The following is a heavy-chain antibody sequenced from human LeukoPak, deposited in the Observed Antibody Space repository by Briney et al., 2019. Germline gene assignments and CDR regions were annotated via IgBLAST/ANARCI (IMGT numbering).Heavy chain of an antibody. CDR1: GGSISSYY. J-gene: IGHJ4*02. Sequence: PSETLSLTCTVSGGSISSYYWSWIRQPPGKGLEWIGYIYHSGSTNYNPSLKSRVTISVDTSKNQFSLKLSSVTAADTAVYYCARVIRAAYYFDYWGQGTLVTVSS. CDR3: ARVIRAAYYFDY. CDR2: IYHSGST. V-gene: IGHV4-59*01.